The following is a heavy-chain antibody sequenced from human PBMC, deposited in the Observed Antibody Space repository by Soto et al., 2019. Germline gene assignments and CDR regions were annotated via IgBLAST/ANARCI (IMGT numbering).Heavy chain of an antibody. J-gene: IGHJ4*02. CDR2: IKQDGSEK. D-gene: IGHD6-19*01. CDR3: ASSEKYSSGWSTFDC. CDR1: GFTFSSYW. V-gene: IGHV3-7*01. Sequence: EVQLVESGGGLVQPGGSLRLSCAASGFTFSSYWMSWVRQAPGKGLEWVANIKQDGSEKYYVDSVKGRFTISRDNAKNSLYLQMNSLRAEDTAGYYCASSEKYSSGWSTFDCWGQGTLVTVSS.